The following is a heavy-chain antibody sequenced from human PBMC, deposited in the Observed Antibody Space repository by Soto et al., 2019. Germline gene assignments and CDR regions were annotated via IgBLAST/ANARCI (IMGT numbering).Heavy chain of an antibody. CDR2: VSGYTGNT. Sequence: QVQLVQSETEVKKAGASVKVSCKASGYIFTNYDITWVRQAPGQGLEWMGWVSGYTGNTKYAQKFQDRVTMTTDTSTSTVYMELRSLRSDDTAVYYCARFGSAPYYYYGVDVWGQGTTVFVSS. V-gene: IGHV1-18*01. CDR3: ARFGSAPYYYYGVDV. D-gene: IGHD3-10*01. J-gene: IGHJ6*02. CDR1: GYIFTNYD.